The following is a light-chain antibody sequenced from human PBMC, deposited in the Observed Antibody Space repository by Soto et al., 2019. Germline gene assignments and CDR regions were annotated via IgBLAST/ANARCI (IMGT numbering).Light chain of an antibody. CDR1: SSDVGGYNY. Sequence: QSALTQPASVFGSPGQSITISCTGTSSDVGGYNYVSWYQQHPGKAPKLMIYDVSNRPSGVSNRFSGSKSGKTASLTISGLQAEDEADYYCSSYTSSSTVVVGGGTKLTVL. CDR3: SSYTSSSTVV. J-gene: IGLJ2*01. CDR2: DVS. V-gene: IGLV2-14*01.